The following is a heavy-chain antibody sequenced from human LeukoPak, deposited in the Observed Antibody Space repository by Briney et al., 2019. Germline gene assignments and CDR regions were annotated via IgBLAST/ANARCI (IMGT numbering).Heavy chain of an antibody. CDR1: GYTLTGFY. J-gene: IGHJ5*02. V-gene: IGHV1-2*02. Sequence: ASVKFSCKASGYTLTGFYMHCVRQAPGQGLEWMGWINPNSGGTNYAQKFQGRVTMTRDTSISTAYMELSSLRSEDTAVYYCAAGRITISHGLYNWFGPWGQGTLVTVSS. CDR3: AAGRITISHGLYNWFGP. D-gene: IGHD3-3*01. CDR2: INPNSGGT.